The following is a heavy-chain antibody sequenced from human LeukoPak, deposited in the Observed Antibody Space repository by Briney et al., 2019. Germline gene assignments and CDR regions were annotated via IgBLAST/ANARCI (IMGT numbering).Heavy chain of an antibody. CDR2: MTGNGDST. V-gene: IGHV3-23*01. CDR1: GFRFITYA. D-gene: IGHD3-22*01. J-gene: IGHJ4*02. CDR3: PKDDNGSRGLISF. Sequence: GGSLRLSCEASGFRFITYAMNWVRQAPGKGVEWVAAMTGNGDSTYFAESVRGRFTISRDNSKNTLYLQMNSLRADDTALYYCPKDDNGSRGLISFWGQGTLVTVSS.